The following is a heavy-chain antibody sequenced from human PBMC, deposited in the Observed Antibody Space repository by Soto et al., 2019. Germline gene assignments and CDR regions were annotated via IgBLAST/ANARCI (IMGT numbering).Heavy chain of an antibody. D-gene: IGHD2-15*01. CDR2: IIPIFGTA. Sequence: QVQLVQSGAEVKKPGSSVKVSCKASGGTFSSYAISWVRQAPGQGLEWMGGIIPIFGTANYAQKFQGRVTITADESTSTAYMELSSLRSEDTAVYYCARGTSTGVYCSGGSCYSPPLGYWGQGTLVTVSS. J-gene: IGHJ4*02. CDR3: ARGTSTGVYCSGGSCYSPPLGY. CDR1: GGTFSSYA. V-gene: IGHV1-69*01.